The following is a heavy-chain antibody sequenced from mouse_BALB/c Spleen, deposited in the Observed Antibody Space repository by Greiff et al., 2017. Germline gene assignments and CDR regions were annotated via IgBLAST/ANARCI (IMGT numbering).Heavy chain of an antibody. J-gene: IGHJ4*01. D-gene: IGHD2-4*01. CDR2: IWGDGST. Sequence: QVQLKESGPGLVAPSQSLSITCTVSGFSLTGYGVNWVRQPPGKGLEWLGMIWGDGSTDYNSALKSRLSISKDNSKSQVFLKMNSLQTDDTARYYCASTMITTLYAMDYWGQGTSVTVSS. V-gene: IGHV2-6-7*01. CDR1: GFSLTGYG. CDR3: ASTMITTLYAMDY.